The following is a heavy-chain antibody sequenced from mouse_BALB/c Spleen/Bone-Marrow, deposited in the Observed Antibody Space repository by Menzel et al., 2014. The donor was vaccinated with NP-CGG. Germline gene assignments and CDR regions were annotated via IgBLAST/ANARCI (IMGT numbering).Heavy chain of an antibody. Sequence: EVQLQQSGAELVKPGASVKLSCTASGFNIKDTYMHWVKQRPEQGLEWIGRIDLANGNTKYDPKFQGEATITADTSSNTAYLQLSSLTSEDTAVYYCARYDYGVYFDYWGQGTTLTVSS. V-gene: IGHV14-3*02. CDR1: GFNIKDTY. CDR2: IDLANGNT. D-gene: IGHD2-4*01. CDR3: ARYDYGVYFDY. J-gene: IGHJ2*01.